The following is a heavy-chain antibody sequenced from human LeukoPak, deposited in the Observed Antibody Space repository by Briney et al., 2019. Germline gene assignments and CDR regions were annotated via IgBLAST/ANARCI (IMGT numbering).Heavy chain of an antibody. J-gene: IGHJ6*02. D-gene: IGHD3-22*01. CDR3: ENTEASSGYYPQWNYYGMDV. Sequence: GGSLRLSCAASGFTFSSYAMGWVRQAPGKGLGWVSVISVSGASTYYADSVKGRFTISRDNSKNTLYLQMNSLRAQGTDVNSCENTEASSGYYPQWNYYGMDVWGQGTTVTVSS. V-gene: IGHV3-23*01. CDR1: GFTFSSYA. CDR2: ISVSGAST.